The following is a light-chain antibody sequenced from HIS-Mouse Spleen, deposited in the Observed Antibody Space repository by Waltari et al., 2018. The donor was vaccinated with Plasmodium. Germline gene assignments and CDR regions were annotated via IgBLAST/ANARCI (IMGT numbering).Light chain of an antibody. V-gene: IGKV3-11*01. CDR3: GQRSKLPRVVT. Sequence: EIVLTQSQATLSSSPGERATLSCSASQSVSSCLAWYQQKPGQAPGHLIDYASNSATGIPAWFSGSGYGTDDTLNISSLAPEGCAVYDCGQRSKLPRVVTFGAGTKV. CDR1: QSVSSC. J-gene: IGKJ4*02. CDR2: YAS.